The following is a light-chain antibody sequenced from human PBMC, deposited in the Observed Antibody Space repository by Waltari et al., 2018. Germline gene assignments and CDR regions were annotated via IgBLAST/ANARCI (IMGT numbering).Light chain of an antibody. CDR3: QQSYSTPWT. V-gene: IGKV1-39*01. J-gene: IGKJ1*01. CDR2: AAS. CDR1: QTITNY. Sequence: DIQMTQSPSSLSASVGDRVTITCRASQTITNYINWYQQNSGKAPKLLIYAASSLQSWVPSRFSGIGSGTDFTLTITSLQPEDFATDHCQQSYSTPWTFGQGTKVEIK.